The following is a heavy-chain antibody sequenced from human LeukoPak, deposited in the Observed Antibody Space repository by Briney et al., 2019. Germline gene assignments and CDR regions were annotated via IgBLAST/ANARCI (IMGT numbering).Heavy chain of an antibody. D-gene: IGHD1-26*01. CDR3: ARGLSSSYKPL. Sequence: PSQTLSLTCTVSGGSISSGSYYWSWIRRPAGKGLEWIGRLYTSGSTNYNPSLKSRVTISVDTSKNQFSLKLSSVTAADTAVYYCARGLSSSYKPLWGQGTLVTVSS. V-gene: IGHV4-61*02. CDR1: GGSISSGSYY. J-gene: IGHJ4*02. CDR2: LYTSGST.